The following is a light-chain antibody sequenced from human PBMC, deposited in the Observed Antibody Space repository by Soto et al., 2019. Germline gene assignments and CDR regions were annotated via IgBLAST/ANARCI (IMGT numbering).Light chain of an antibody. CDR2: DTS. CDR1: TGAVTSNHH. CDR3: LLSYNAARV. J-gene: IGLJ2*01. Sequence: QAVVTQEPSLTVSPGGTVTLTCGSSTGAVTSNHHPYWFQEKAGQAPRTLIYDTSNKHSWTPARFSGSLLGDKAALTLSGAQPEYESQYYCLLSYNAARVFGGGTKLTVL. V-gene: IGLV7-46*01.